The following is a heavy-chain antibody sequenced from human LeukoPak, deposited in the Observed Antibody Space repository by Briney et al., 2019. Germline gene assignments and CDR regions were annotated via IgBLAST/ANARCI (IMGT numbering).Heavy chain of an antibody. V-gene: IGHV4-4*02. CDR1: GGSISSSNW. Sequence: SGTLSLTCAVSGGSISSSNWWSWVRQPPGKGLEWIGEINHSGSTNYNPSLKSRVTISVDTSKNQFSLKLSSVTAADTAVYYCARGHSGDYDYWGQGTLVTVSS. D-gene: IGHD4-17*01. CDR3: ARGHSGDYDY. CDR2: INHSGST. J-gene: IGHJ4*02.